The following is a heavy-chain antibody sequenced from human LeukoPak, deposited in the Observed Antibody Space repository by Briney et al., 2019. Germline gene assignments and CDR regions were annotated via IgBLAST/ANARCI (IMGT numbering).Heavy chain of an antibody. Sequence: SETLSLTCAVYGGSFSGCYWSWIRQPPGKGLEWIGEINHSGSTNYNPSLKSRVTISVDTSKNQFSLKLSSVTAADTAVYYCARARRGPLARYFDYWGQGTLVTVSS. CDR1: GGSFSGCY. CDR3: ARARRGPLARYFDY. D-gene: IGHD2-15*01. V-gene: IGHV4-34*01. J-gene: IGHJ4*02. CDR2: INHSGST.